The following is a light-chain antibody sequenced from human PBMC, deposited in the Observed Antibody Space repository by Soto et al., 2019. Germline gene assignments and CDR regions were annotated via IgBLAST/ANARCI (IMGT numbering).Light chain of an antibody. CDR2: ANN. J-gene: IGLJ2*01. CDR3: QSYDSSLSTV. V-gene: IGLV1-40*01. Sequence: QAVVTQPPSVSGAPGQRVTISCTGSSSNIGAGHDVHWYQQLPGTAPKLLIYANNNRPSGVPDRFSGSKSGTSASLAITGLQAEDEADYHCQSYDSSLSTVFGGGTKLTVL. CDR1: SSNIGAGHD.